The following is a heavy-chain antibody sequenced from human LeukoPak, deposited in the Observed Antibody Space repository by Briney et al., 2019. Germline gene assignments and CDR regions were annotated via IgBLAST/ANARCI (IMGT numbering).Heavy chain of an antibody. J-gene: IGHJ6*03. D-gene: IGHD4-11*01. V-gene: IGHV1-18*01. CDR1: GYTFTSYG. Sequence: ASVKVSCKASGYTFTSYGISWVRQAPGQGLEWMGWISAYNGNTNYAQKLQGRGTMTTDTSTSTAYMELRSLRSDDTAVYYCARTVTTGIYYYYYYMDVWGKGTTVTVSS. CDR2: ISAYNGNT. CDR3: ARTVTTGIYYYYYYMDV.